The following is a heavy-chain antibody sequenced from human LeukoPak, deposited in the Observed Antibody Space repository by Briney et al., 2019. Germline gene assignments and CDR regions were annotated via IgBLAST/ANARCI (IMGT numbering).Heavy chain of an antibody. Sequence: GGSLRLSCAASGFTFSSYGMSWVRQAPGKGLEWVSAITGSGGSTYYADSVKGRFTISRDNAKNSLSLQMNSLRAEDTAVYYCARDPYNGYYGDDYYYYMDVWGKGTTVTISS. J-gene: IGHJ6*03. CDR2: ITGSGGST. CDR3: ARDPYNGYYGDDYYYYMDV. V-gene: IGHV3-23*01. D-gene: IGHD4-17*01. CDR1: GFTFSSYG.